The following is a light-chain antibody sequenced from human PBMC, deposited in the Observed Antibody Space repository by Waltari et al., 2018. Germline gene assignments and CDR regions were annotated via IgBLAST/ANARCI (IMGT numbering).Light chain of an antibody. V-gene: IGLV2-14*01. CDR3: SSYTSSSTLYV. CDR2: EVR. Sequence: QSALTQPASVSGSPGQSITISCTGTSSDVGGYNYVSWYQQHPGKAPKLMLYEVRNRPSGVSHRFSGSTSGNTASLTISGLQAEDEADYYCSSYTSSSTLYVFGTGTKVTVL. J-gene: IGLJ1*01. CDR1: SSDVGGYNY.